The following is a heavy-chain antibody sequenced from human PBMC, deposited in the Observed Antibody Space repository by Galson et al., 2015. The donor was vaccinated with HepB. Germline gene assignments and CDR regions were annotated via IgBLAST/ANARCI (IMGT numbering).Heavy chain of an antibody. D-gene: IGHD3-22*01. J-gene: IGHJ4*02. CDR3: ARDSEGDSSGD. CDR1: GGTFSSYT. CDR2: IIPILGIA. Sequence: SVKVSCKASGGTFSSYTISWVRQAPGQGLEWMGRIIPILGIANYAQKFQGRVTITADKSTSTAYMELSSLRSEDTAVYYCARDSEGDSSGDWGQGTLVTVSS. V-gene: IGHV1-69*04.